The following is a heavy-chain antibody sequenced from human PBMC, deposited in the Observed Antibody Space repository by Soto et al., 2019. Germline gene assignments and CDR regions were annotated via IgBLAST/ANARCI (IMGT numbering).Heavy chain of an antibody. V-gene: IGHV3-48*02. Sequence: GGSLRLSCAASGFTFSSYSMNWVRQAPGKGLEWVSYISSSSSTIYYADSVKGRFTISRDNAKNSLYLQMNSLRDDDTAVYYCARDLAAYHYGMDVWGQGTTVTVSS. D-gene: IGHD6-25*01. CDR1: GFTFSSYS. CDR2: ISSSSSTI. CDR3: ARDLAAYHYGMDV. J-gene: IGHJ6*02.